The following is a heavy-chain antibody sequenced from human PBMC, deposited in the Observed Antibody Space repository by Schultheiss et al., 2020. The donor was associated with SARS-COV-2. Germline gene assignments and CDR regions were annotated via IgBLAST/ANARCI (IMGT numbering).Heavy chain of an antibody. V-gene: IGHV4-59*12. Sequence: SETLSLTCTVSGGSISSYYWSWIRQPPGKGLEWIGYIYYSGSTYYNPSLKSRVTISVDTSKNQFSLKLSSVTAADTAVYYCARGPVDCSSTSCLAYYYYYGMDVWGQGTTVTVSS. CDR3: ARGPVDCSSTSCLAYYYYYGMDV. CDR1: GGSISSYY. CDR2: IYYSGST. D-gene: IGHD2-2*01. J-gene: IGHJ6*02.